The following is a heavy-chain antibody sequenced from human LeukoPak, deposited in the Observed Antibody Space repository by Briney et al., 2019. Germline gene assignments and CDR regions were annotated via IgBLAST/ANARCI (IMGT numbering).Heavy chain of an antibody. Sequence: GGSLRLSCAVSGFTFSGFWMSWSRQAPGKGLEWVASINSDESEGYYADVVKGRFTISRDNAKNSLYLQINSLRAEDTAVYYCARSSYSSSSSVWGQGTMVTVSS. J-gene: IGHJ3*01. CDR2: INSDESEG. CDR1: GFTFSGFW. D-gene: IGHD6-6*01. CDR3: ARSSYSSSSSV. V-gene: IGHV3-7*03.